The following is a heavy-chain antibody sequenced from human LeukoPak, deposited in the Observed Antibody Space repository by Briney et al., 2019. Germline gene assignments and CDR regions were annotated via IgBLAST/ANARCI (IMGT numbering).Heavy chain of an antibody. Sequence: PGESLKISCKGSGYSFTSYWIGWVRQMPGKGLEWMGIIYPGDSDTRYSPSFQGQVTISADKSISTAYLQWSSLKASDTAMYYCARHSIDIVVVVAAIGAFDIWGQGTMVTVSS. CDR2: IYPGDSDT. CDR1: GYSFTSYW. CDR3: ARHSIDIVVVVAAIGAFDI. V-gene: IGHV5-51*01. J-gene: IGHJ3*02. D-gene: IGHD2-15*01.